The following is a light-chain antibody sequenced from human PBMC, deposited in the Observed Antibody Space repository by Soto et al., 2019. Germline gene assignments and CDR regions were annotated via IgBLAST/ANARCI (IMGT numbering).Light chain of an antibody. V-gene: IGKV2-30*02. CDR1: QSLVHSDGNTY. Sequence: DVVMTQSPLSLPVTLGQPAAVSCRSSQSLVHSDGNTYWTWFHQRPGQSPRRLIYKVSNRDSGVPDRFSGSGSGTDFTLRVSRVEAEDVGVYYCMQGAHWPYTFGQGTKLEIK. J-gene: IGKJ2*01. CDR3: MQGAHWPYT. CDR2: KVS.